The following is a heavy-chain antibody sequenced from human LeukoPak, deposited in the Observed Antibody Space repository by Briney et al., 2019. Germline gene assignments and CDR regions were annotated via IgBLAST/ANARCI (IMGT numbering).Heavy chain of an antibody. D-gene: IGHD6-13*01. Sequence: GGSLRLSCAASGFTFSSYAMHWVRQAPGKGLEWVAVISYDGSNKYYADSVKGRFTISRDNSKNTLYLQMNSLRAEDTAVYYCAGSKKYSSPPGYWGQGTLVTVSS. CDR3: AGSKKYSSPPGY. CDR1: GFTFSSYA. J-gene: IGHJ4*02. V-gene: IGHV3-30-3*01. CDR2: ISYDGSNK.